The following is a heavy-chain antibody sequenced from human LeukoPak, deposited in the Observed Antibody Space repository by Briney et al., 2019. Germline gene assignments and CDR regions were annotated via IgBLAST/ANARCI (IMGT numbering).Heavy chain of an antibody. CDR2: INHSGST. CDR3: ARGRGYVWGSYRPNYFDY. Sequence: PSETLSLTCADYGGSFSGYYWSWIRQPPGKGLEWMGEINHSGSTNYNPSLKSRVTISVDTSKNQFSLKLSSVTAADTAVYYCARGRGYVWGSYRPNYFDYWGQGTLVTVSS. V-gene: IGHV4-34*01. CDR1: GGSFSGYY. D-gene: IGHD3-16*02. J-gene: IGHJ4*02.